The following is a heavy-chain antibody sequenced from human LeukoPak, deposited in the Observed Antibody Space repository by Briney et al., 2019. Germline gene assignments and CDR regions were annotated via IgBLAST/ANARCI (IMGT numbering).Heavy chain of an antibody. J-gene: IGHJ5*02. CDR1: GGSIGNYS. CDR3: ASAVYFGDLTVFDT. Sequence: SETLSLTCTVSGGSIGNYSWSWIRQPPGKGLEWIGYIYYSVSTDYNPSLKSRVTISADTSKNHFSLRLTSVTAADTAVYFCASAVYFGDLTVFDTWGQGTLVTVSS. V-gene: IGHV4-59*01. D-gene: IGHD3-10*01. CDR2: IYYSVST.